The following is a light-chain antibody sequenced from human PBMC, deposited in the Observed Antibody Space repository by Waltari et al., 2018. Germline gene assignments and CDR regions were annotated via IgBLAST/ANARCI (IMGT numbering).Light chain of an antibody. J-gene: IGLJ2*01. CDR3: QTWDRDSRTVV. CDR2: QDD. CDR1: KLGDKY. Sequence: SYVVTQSPSVSVSPGQTANIPCSGNKLGDKYVCWYQQKAGQAPPLVIYQDDKRPSGIPERLSGSNSGNTATLTISGTQPMDEADYYCQTWDRDSRTVVFGGGTKLTVL. V-gene: IGLV3-1*01.